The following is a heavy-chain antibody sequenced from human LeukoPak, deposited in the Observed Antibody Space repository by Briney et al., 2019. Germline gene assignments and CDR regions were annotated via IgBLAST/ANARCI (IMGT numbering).Heavy chain of an antibody. D-gene: IGHD6-13*01. V-gene: IGHV3-23*01. CDR2: ISGSGGST. CDR1: GFTFSSYA. CDR3: AKGDSSSWLFDY. J-gene: IGHJ4*02. Sequence: GGSLRLSCAASGFTFSSYAMSWVRQAPGKGLEWVSAISGSGGSTYYADSVKGRFTISRDNSRNTLYLQMNSLRAEDTAVYYCAKGDSSSWLFDYWGQGTLVTVSS.